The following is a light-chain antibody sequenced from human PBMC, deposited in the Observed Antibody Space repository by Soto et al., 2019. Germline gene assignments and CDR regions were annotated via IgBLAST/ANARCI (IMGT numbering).Light chain of an antibody. CDR3: RSYISSSTLG. CDR2: EVN. J-gene: IGLJ1*01. V-gene: IGLV2-14*01. CDR1: ISEFGGYNY. Sequence: QSLLPQAASVSGSPGQSITISCTGTISEFGGYNYVSWYQQHPGKAPKLMIYEVNNRPSGVSNRFSGSKSGNTASLTISGLQAEDEADYYCRSYISSSTLGFGTGTKVTVL.